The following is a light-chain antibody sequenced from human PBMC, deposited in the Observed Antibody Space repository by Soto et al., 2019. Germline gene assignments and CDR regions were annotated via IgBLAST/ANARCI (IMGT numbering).Light chain of an antibody. CDR1: QTISSW. CDR2: KAS. J-gene: IGKJ1*01. CDR3: QHYNSYSEA. V-gene: IGKV1-5*03. Sequence: DIQMTQSPSTLSGSVGDRVTITCRASQTISSWLAWYQQKPGKAPKLLIYKASSLESGVPSRFSGSGSGTEFTLTISSLQSEDFATYYCQHYNSYSEAFGQGTKVDI.